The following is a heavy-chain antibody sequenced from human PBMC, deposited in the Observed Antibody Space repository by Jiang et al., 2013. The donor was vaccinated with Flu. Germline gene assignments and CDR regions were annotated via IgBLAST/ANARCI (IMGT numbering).Heavy chain of an antibody. CDR2: IGSDSSYM. D-gene: IGHD2-15*01. CDR1: GFTFSSYS. V-gene: IGHV3-21*01. Sequence: VKPGGSLRLSCAASGFTFSSYSMAWVRQAPGKGLEWVSSIGSDSSYMYYADSVKGRFTISRDNAKNSLYLQVNSLRAEDTAVYYCARGHGSYYFDYWGQGTLVTVSS. J-gene: IGHJ4*02. CDR3: ARGHGSYYFDY.